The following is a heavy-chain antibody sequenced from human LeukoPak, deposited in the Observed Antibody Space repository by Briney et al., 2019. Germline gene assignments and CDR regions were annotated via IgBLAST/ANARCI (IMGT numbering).Heavy chain of an antibody. Sequence: GGSLRLSCEASGFTFSSYWMHWVRQAPGKGPVWVSRIKSDGSNYYAGSVKGRFTISRDNAKNTLYLQMNSLRAEDTAVYYCARGAWTAYYFDYWGQGTLVTVSS. J-gene: IGHJ4*02. CDR3: ARGAWTAYYFDY. D-gene: IGHD3/OR15-3a*01. CDR2: IKSDGSN. CDR1: GFTFSSYW. V-gene: IGHV3-74*01.